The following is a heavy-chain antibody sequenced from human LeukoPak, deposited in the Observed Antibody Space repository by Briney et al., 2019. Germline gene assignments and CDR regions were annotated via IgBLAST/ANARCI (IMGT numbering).Heavy chain of an antibody. Sequence: PGGSLRLSCAASGFRFNTYWMSWVRQAPGKGPEWVANIKQDGNEKYYADSVKGRFTISRDNGKNSLDLQMNSLRAEDTAVYYCAREDSHYYDSSGYWAYYFDYWGQGTLVTVSS. CDR1: GFRFNTYW. V-gene: IGHV3-7*01. D-gene: IGHD3-22*01. CDR2: IKQDGNEK. J-gene: IGHJ4*02. CDR3: AREDSHYYDSSGYWAYYFDY.